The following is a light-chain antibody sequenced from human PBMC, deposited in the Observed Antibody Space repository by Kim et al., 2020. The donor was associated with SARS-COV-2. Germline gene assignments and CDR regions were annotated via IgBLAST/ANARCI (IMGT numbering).Light chain of an antibody. V-gene: IGLV3-21*04. CDR3: QVCDSGVV. CDR2: YDS. J-gene: IGLJ2*01. CDR1: NIGSKS. Sequence: VSVAPGKTARITCGGNNIGSKSVHWYQQKPGQAPVLVIYYDSDRTSGIPERFSGSNSGNTATLTISRVEAGDEADYYCQVCDSGVVFGGGTKLTVL.